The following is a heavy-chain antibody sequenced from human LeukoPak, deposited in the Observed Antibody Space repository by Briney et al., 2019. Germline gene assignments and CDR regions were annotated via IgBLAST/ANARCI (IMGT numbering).Heavy chain of an antibody. V-gene: IGHV4-59*01. CDR2: IYYSGST. CDR3: ARADSSSSAGNFDY. Sequence: SETLSLTCTVSGDSISSYYWSWIRQPPGKGLEWIGYIYYSGSTNYNPSLKSRVTISVDTSKNQFSLKLSSVTAADTAVYYCARADSSSSAGNFDYWGQGTLVTVSS. D-gene: IGHD6-13*01. J-gene: IGHJ4*02. CDR1: GDSISSYY.